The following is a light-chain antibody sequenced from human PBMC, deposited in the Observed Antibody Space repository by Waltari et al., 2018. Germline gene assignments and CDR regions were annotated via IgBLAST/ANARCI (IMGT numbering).Light chain of an antibody. J-gene: IGKJ4*01. CDR1: QSVLYSSNNKNY. V-gene: IGKV4-1*01. Sequence: DIVMTQSPDSLAVSLGERATINCKSSQSVLYSSNNKNYLAWYPQKPGQPPKLLIYWASTRESGFPDRFSGSGSGTDFTLTISSLQAEDVAVYYCQQYYTTPLTFGGGTKVEIK. CDR3: QQYYTTPLT. CDR2: WAS.